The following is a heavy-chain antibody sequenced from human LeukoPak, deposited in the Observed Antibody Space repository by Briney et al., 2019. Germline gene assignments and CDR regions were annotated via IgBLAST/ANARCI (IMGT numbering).Heavy chain of an antibody. CDR1: GYSISSGYY. D-gene: IGHD3-10*01. Sequence: PSETLSLTCTVSGYSISSGYYWGWIRQPPGKGLEWIGSIYHSGSTYYNPSLKSRVTISVDTSKNQFSLKLGSVTAADTAVYYCARTYYGSGSFLDYWGQGTLVTVSS. J-gene: IGHJ4*02. V-gene: IGHV4-38-2*02. CDR3: ARTYYGSGSFLDY. CDR2: IYHSGST.